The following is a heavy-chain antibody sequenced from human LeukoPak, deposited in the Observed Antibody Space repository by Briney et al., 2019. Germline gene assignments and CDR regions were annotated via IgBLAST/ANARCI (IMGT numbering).Heavy chain of an antibody. CDR3: ATLELMVITETDAFDI. CDR2: INPSGGST. D-gene: IGHD3-22*01. V-gene: IGHV1-46*01. Sequence: GASVKVSCKASGYTFTSYYMHWVRQAPGQGLEWMGIINPSGGSTSYAQKFQGRVTMTRDVSTSTVYMELSSLRSEDTAVYYCATLELMVITETDAFDIWGQGTMVTVSS. J-gene: IGHJ3*02. CDR1: GYTFTSYY.